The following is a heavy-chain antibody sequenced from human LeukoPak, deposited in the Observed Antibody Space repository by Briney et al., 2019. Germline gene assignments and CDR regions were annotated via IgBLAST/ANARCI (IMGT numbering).Heavy chain of an antibody. V-gene: IGHV3-23*01. CDR3: AKMITFGGVIGRGPMDV. Sequence: GGSLRLSCAASGFTFSSYGMGWVRQAPGKGLEWVSAISGSGGSTYYADSVKGRFTISRDNSKNTLYLQMNSLRAEDTAVYYCAKMITFGGVIGRGPMDVWGKGTTVTISS. CDR2: ISGSGGST. CDR1: GFTFSSYG. J-gene: IGHJ6*03. D-gene: IGHD3-16*02.